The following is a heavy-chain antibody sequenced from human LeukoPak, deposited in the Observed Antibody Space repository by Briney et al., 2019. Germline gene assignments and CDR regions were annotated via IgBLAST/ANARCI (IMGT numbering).Heavy chain of an antibody. Sequence: PSATLSLTCTVSGGSISSYYWSWIRQPPGKGLEWIGYIYYSGSTYYNPSLKSRVTISVDTSKNQFSLKLSSVAAADTAVYYCARPRRDGYINAFDIWGQGTMVTVSS. J-gene: IGHJ3*02. D-gene: IGHD5-24*01. V-gene: IGHV4-59*08. CDR1: GGSISSYY. CDR3: ARPRRDGYINAFDI. CDR2: IYYSGST.